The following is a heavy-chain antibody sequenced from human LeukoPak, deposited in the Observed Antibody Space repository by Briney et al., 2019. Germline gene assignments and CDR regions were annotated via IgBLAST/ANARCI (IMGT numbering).Heavy chain of an antibody. D-gene: IGHD6-13*01. CDR1: GFTFSSYD. CDR3: ARDPVPYSSSWYHDAFDI. V-gene: IGHV3-21*01. Sequence: GGSLRLSCAASGFTFSSYDMNWVRQAPGKGLEWVSSISSSSTYTYYAGSVKGRFTISRDNSKNTLYLQMNSLRAEDTAVYYCARDPVPYSSSWYHDAFDIWGQGTMVTVSS. CDR2: ISSSSTYT. J-gene: IGHJ3*02.